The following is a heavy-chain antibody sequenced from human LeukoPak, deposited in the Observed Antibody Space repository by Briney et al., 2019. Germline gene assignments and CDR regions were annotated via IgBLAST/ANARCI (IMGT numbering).Heavy chain of an antibody. CDR2: ISPSGGST. D-gene: IGHD3-22*01. J-gene: IGHJ5*02. V-gene: IGHV1-46*01. Sequence: ASVKVSCKAFGYTFTSNYMHWVRQAPGQGPEWMGVISPSGGSTTYAQKFQGRVTLTRDMSTSTDYLELSSLRSEDTAVYYCARVWRGGTYYYDSRGYNGGWLDPWGQGTLVTVSS. CDR1: GYTFTSNY. CDR3: ARVWRGGTYYYDSRGYNGGWLDP.